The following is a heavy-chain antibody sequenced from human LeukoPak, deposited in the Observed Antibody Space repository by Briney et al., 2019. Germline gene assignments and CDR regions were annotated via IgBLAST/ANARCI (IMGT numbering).Heavy chain of an antibody. V-gene: IGHV4-34*01. CDR2: INHSGST. CDR1: GGSFSGYY. Sequence: PSETLSLTCAVYGGSFSGYYWSWIRQPPGKGLEWIGEINHSGSTNYNPSLKSRVTISVDTSKNQFSLKLSSVTAADTAVYYCARGLGGYCSGGNCRPHNWFDPWGQGTLVTVSS. D-gene: IGHD2-15*01. CDR3: ARGLGGYCSGGNCRPHNWFDP. J-gene: IGHJ5*02.